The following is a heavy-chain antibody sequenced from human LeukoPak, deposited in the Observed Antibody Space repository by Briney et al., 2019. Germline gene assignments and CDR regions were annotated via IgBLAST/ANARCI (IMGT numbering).Heavy chain of an antibody. J-gene: IGHJ4*02. CDR3: AAEDYYDSSGFDY. V-gene: IGHV4-4*07. CDR1: GGSISSYY. CDR2: IYTSGST. Sequence: SETLSLTCTVSGGSISSYYWSWIRQPPGKGLEWIGRIYTSGSTNYNPSLKSRVTMSVDTSKNQFSLKLSSVTAADTAVYYCAAEDYYDSSGFDYWGQGTLVTVSS. D-gene: IGHD3-22*01.